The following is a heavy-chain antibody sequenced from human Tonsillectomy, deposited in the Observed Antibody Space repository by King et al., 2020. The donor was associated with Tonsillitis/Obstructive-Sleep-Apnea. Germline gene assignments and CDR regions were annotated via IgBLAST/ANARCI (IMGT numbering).Heavy chain of an antibody. D-gene: IGHD2-15*01. CDR2: IYYGGST. Sequence: VQLQESGPGLVKPSETLSLTCTVSGGSISGYYWSWIRQPPGKGLEWIGYIYYGGSTNYNPSLKSRVTISVDTSKNQFSLKLSSVTAADTAVYYCAREEGYCSGGSCYPDAFDIWGQGTMVTVSS. CDR3: AREEGYCSGGSCYPDAFDI. CDR1: GGSISGYY. V-gene: IGHV4-59*01. J-gene: IGHJ3*02.